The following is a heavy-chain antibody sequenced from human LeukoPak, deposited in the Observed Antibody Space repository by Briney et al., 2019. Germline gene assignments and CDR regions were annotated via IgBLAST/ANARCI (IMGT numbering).Heavy chain of an antibody. CDR3: ARYPKTGGQQLVSVG. D-gene: IGHD6-13*01. CDR1: GFTFSSYS. CDR2: ISSSSSYI. V-gene: IGHV3-21*01. Sequence: PGGSLRLSCAASGFTFSSYSTNWVRQAPGKGLEWVSSISSSSSYIYYADSVKGRFTISRDNAKNSLYLQMNSLRAEDTAVYYCARYPKTGGQQLVSVGWGQGTLVTVSS. J-gene: IGHJ4*02.